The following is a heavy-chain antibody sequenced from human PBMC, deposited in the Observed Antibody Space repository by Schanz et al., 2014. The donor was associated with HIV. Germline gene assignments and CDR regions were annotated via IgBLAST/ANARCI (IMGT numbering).Heavy chain of an antibody. CDR3: AKPEYDSRGNSQSHFDS. Sequence: VHLVESGGGVVQPGRSLRLSCAASGLTFNSFGIHWVRQAPGKGLEWVSSISESGGRTYYADSVNGRFTISRDISKNTLYLQMTTLRTEDTAVYYCAKPEYDSRGNSQSHFDSWGQGTLVTVSS. CDR1: GLTFNSFG. D-gene: IGHD3-22*01. CDR2: ISESGGRT. J-gene: IGHJ4*02. V-gene: IGHV3-23*04.